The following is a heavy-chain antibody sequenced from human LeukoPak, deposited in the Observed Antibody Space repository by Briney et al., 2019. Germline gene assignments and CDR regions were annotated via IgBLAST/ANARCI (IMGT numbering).Heavy chain of an antibody. CDR1: GFTFSGHS. CDR3: ARTQLWPTNWFDP. V-gene: IGHV3-48*01. Sequence: GGSLRLSCAASGFTFSGHSMNWVRQAPGKGLERVSYISSSSSTIYYADSVKGRFTVSRDNAKNSLYPQMNSLRAEDTAVYYCARTQLWPTNWFDPWGQGTLVTVSS. CDR2: ISSSSSTI. D-gene: IGHD5-18*01. J-gene: IGHJ5*02.